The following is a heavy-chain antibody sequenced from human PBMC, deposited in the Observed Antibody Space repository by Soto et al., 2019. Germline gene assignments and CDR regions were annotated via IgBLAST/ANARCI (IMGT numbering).Heavy chain of an antibody. CDR2: INHSGST. CDR3: ARGLRYSSSSHYYYYYGMDV. D-gene: IGHD6-13*01. J-gene: IGHJ6*02. Sequence: SETLSLTCAVYGGSFSGYYWSWIRQPPGKGLEWIGEINHSGSTNYNPSLKSRVTISVDTPKNQFSLKLSSVTAADTAVYYCARGLRYSSSSHYYYYYGMDVWGQGTTVTVSS. V-gene: IGHV4-34*01. CDR1: GGSFSGYY.